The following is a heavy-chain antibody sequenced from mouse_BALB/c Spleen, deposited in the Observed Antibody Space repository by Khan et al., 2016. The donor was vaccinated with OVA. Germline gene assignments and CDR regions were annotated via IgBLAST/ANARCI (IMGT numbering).Heavy chain of an antibody. CDR1: GYSIPSDYA. J-gene: IGHJ4*01. D-gene: IGHD1-1*02. V-gene: IGHV3-2*02. CDR2: ISPLGST. CDR3: ARDGARYNYAMDY. Sequence: EVQLVESGPGLVKPSQSLSLTCTVTGYSIPSDYAWNWIRPFPDNKLAWMGHISPLGSTNYNPALTHRISIPRETAKNKFFLQLKSVTTEDTATYYCARDGARYNYAMDYWGEGTSVTVSS.